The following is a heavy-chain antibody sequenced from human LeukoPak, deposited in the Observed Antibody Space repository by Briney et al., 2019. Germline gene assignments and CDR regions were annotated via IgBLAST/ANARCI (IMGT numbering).Heavy chain of an antibody. CDR3: AKDNYYDSRGLLPPDY. CDR1: GFTFSSYG. D-gene: IGHD3-22*01. J-gene: IGHJ4*02. CDR2: ISYDGSNK. Sequence: GGSLRLSCAASGFTFSSYGMHWVRQAPGKGLEWVAVISYDGSNKYYADSVKGRFTISRDNSKNTLYLQMNSLRAEDTAVYYCAKDNYYDSRGLLPPDYWGQGTLVTVSS. V-gene: IGHV3-30*18.